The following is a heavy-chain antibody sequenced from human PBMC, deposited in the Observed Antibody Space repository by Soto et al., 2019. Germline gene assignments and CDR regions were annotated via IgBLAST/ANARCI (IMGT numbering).Heavy chain of an antibody. Sequence: GASVKVFCEANGSIFSRYDINWVRQATGLGLEWMGWMSPDSGNSRFAQKFRGKVNMTRNTPICIAYMNLSSLRSENTAVYYGARGAYSSSGYYYYYYGMDVWFRRTKVTVSS. CDR2: MSPDSGNS. J-gene: IGHJ6*02. CDR3: ARGAYSSSGYYYYYYGMDV. D-gene: IGHD6-13*01. CDR1: GSIFSRYD. V-gene: IGHV1-8*01.